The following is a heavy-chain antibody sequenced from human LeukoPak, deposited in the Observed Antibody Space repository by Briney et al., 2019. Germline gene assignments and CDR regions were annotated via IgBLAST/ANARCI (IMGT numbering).Heavy chain of an antibody. CDR3: ARAGWELLDYYYGMDV. CDR2: IYSGGGT. CDR1: GFTVSSNY. D-gene: IGHD1-26*01. V-gene: IGHV3-66*01. J-gene: IGHJ6*02. Sequence: GGSLRLSCAASGFTVSSNYMSWVRQAPGKGLEWVSVIYSGGGTYYADSVKGRFTISRDNSKNTLYLQMNSLRAEDTAVYYCARAGWELLDYYYGMDVWGQGTTVTVSS.